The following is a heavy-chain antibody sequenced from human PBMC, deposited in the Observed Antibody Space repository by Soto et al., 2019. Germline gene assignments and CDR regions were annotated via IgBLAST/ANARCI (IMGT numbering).Heavy chain of an antibody. J-gene: IGHJ6*03. CDR3: ARDFGVVTADYYYYYMDV. V-gene: IGHV1-8*01. CDR1: GYTFTSYD. CDR2: MNPNSGNT. D-gene: IGHD3-3*01. Sequence: ASVKVSCKASGYTFTSYDINWVRQATGQGLEWMGWMNPNSGNTGYAQKFQGRVTMTRNTSISTAYMELSSLRSEDTAVYYCARDFGVVTADYYYYYMDVRGKGTTVTVSS.